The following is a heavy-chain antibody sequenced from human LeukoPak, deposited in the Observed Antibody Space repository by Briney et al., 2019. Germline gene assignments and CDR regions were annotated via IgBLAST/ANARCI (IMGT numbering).Heavy chain of an antibody. D-gene: IGHD1-1*01. Sequence: SQTLSLTCTVSGGSISSGGYCWSWIRQHPGKGLEWIGYIYYSGSTYYNPSLKSRVTISVDTSKNQFSLKLSSVTAADTAVYYCAREERTLHYYYGMDVWGQGTTVTVSS. J-gene: IGHJ6*02. CDR2: IYYSGST. V-gene: IGHV4-31*03. CDR1: GGSISSGGYC. CDR3: AREERTLHYYYGMDV.